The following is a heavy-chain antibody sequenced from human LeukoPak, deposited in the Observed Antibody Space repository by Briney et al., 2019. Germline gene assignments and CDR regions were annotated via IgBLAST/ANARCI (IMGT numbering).Heavy chain of an antibody. D-gene: IGHD3-3*01. J-gene: IGHJ5*02. V-gene: IGHV3-21*01. CDR2: ITSSGSYI. CDR1: GFTISSYS. CDR3: ARDRSGFLERNCFDP. Sequence: PGGSLRLSCAASGFTISSYSMNWVRQAPGKGLEWVSSITSSGSYIYYADSVKGRFTISRDNARNSLYLQMNSLRAEDTAVYYCARDRSGFLERNCFDPWGPGTLITVSS.